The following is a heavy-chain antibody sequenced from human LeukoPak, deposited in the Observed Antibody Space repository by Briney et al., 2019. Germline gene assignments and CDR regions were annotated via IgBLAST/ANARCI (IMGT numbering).Heavy chain of an antibody. CDR1: GGSISSGDYY. J-gene: IGHJ4*02. D-gene: IGHD2-15*01. CDR3: ARESTPVAYFDY. Sequence: SETLSLTCTVSGGSISSGDYYWSWIRQPPGKGLEWIGYIYYSGSTNYNPSLKSRVTISVDTSKNQFSLKLSSVTAADTAVYYCARESTPVAYFDYWGQGTLVTVSS. V-gene: IGHV4-61*08. CDR2: IYYSGST.